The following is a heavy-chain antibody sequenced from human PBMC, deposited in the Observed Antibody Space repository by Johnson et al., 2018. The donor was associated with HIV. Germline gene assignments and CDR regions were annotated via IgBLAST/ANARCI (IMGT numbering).Heavy chain of an antibody. Sequence: QVQLVESGGGVVQPGRSLRLSCAASGFTFSSYDMSWVRQAPGKGLEWVSSITMGGGSTHYTDSVTGRFTISRDNSKNTLSLQMSSLRVEDTAVYFCASWGGLNHMGDPFDIWGQGTMVTVSS. CDR3: ASWGGLNHMGDPFDI. V-gene: IGHV3-NL1*01. J-gene: IGHJ3*02. CDR1: GFTFSSYD. D-gene: IGHD3-16*01. CDR2: ITMGGGST.